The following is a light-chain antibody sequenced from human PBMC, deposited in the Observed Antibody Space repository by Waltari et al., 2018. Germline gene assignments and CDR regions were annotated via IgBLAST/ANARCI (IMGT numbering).Light chain of an antibody. CDR1: KSVGNN. CDR2: GAS. V-gene: IGKV3-15*01. J-gene: IGKJ2*01. Sequence: EVMMTQSPATLSVSPGERATLSCRASKSVGNNLSWFQERPGQAPRLLIFGASTRATVIPARFTGSGSGTEFTLTISSLQSEDFAVYYCQQYDKWLMYTFGQGTKVEVK. CDR3: QQYDKWLMYT.